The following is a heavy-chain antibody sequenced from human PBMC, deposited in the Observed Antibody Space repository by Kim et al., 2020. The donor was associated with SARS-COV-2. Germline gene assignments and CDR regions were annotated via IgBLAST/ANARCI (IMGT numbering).Heavy chain of an antibody. CDR2: IYYSGST. D-gene: IGHD3-10*01. V-gene: IGHV4-39*07. CDR1: GGSISSSSYY. Sequence: SETLSLTCTVSGGSISSSSYYWGWIRQPPGKGLEWIGSIYYSGSTYYNPSLKSRVTISVDTSKNQFSLKLSSVTAADTAVYYCARDRDDHESRYYYYYGMDVWGQGTTVTVSS. CDR3: ARDRDDHESRYYYYYGMDV. J-gene: IGHJ6*02.